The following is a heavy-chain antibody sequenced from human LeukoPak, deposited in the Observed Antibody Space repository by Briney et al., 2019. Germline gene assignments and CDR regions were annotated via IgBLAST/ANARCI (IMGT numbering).Heavy chain of an antibody. Sequence: KSSETLSLTCTVSGGSISSYYWSWIRQPPGKGLEWIGYIYYSGSTNYNPSLKSRVTISVDTSKNQFSLKLSSVTAADTAVYYCARLPQVAAGTGRFFYYYGMVVWGQGTTVTVSS. CDR1: GGSISSYY. V-gene: IGHV4-59*08. CDR2: IYYSGST. D-gene: IGHD6-13*01. J-gene: IGHJ6*02. CDR3: ARLPQVAAGTGRFFYYYGMVV.